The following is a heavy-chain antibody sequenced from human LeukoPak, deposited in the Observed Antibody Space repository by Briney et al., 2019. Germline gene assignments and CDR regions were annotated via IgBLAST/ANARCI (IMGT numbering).Heavy chain of an antibody. CDR2: ISAYNGNT. V-gene: IGHV1-18*01. CDR3: ARVGVAARPRYYYYMDV. CDR1: GYTFTSYG. D-gene: IGHD6-6*01. J-gene: IGHJ6*03. Sequence: ASVKVSCKASGYTFTSYGISWVRQAPGQGLEWMGWISAYNGNTNYAQKLQGRVTMTTDTSTSAAYMELRSLRSEDTAVYYCARVGVAARPRYYYYMDVWGKGTTVTVSS.